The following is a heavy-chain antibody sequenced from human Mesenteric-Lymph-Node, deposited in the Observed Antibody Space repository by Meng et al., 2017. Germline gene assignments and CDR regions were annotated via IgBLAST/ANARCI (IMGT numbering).Heavy chain of an antibody. CDR2: SYHSGST. Sequence: SETLSLTCAVSGGSISSSNWWSWVRQPPGKGREWIGESYHSGSTNYNPSLKSRVTISVDTSKNQFSLKLSSVTAADTAVYYCARDGSPRYCSGGSCYSGGGNWFDPWGQGTLVTVSS. CDR1: GGSISSSNW. J-gene: IGHJ5*02. CDR3: ARDGSPRYCSGGSCYSGGGNWFDP. V-gene: IGHV4-4*02. D-gene: IGHD2-15*01.